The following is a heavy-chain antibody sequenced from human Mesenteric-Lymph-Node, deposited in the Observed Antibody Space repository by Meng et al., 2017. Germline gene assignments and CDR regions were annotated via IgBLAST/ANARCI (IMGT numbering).Heavy chain of an antibody. D-gene: IGHD6-13*01. CDR1: GFTFGDYA. Sequence: GGSLRLSCTASGFTFGDYAMSWVRQAPGKGLEWVGFIRSKAYGGTTEYAASVKGRFTISRDDSKSIAYLQMNSLKTEDTAVYYCTRRGYSRAFDYWGQGTLVTVSS. CDR2: IRSKAYGGTT. CDR3: TRRGYSRAFDY. V-gene: IGHV3-49*04. J-gene: IGHJ4*02.